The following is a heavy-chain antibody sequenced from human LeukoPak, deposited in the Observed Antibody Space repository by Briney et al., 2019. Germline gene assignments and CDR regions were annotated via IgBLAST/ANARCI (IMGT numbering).Heavy chain of an antibody. V-gene: IGHV3-7*01. CDR2: IKGDESAR. Sequence: GGSLRLSCEASGFTFSTYWMAWVRQAPGKGLEWVANIKGDESARHQADSVKGRFTISRDNAKKSVYLQMSSLRGEDTAVYYCARDVGGSLDYWCQGTLVTVSS. CDR3: ARDVGGSLDY. J-gene: IGHJ4*02. D-gene: IGHD1-26*01. CDR1: GFTFSTYW.